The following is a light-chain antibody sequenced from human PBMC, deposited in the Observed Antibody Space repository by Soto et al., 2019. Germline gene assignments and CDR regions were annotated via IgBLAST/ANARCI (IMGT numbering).Light chain of an antibody. J-gene: IGKJ1*01. V-gene: IGKV3D-15*01. CDR3: QQYNNWPRT. CDR2: GAS. Sequence: TQSPGTLSLSRGERATLSCRASRRVSSNYLAWYQQKAGQSPRLLIYGASNRATGIPARFSGSGSGTEFTLAISSLQSEDFAVYYCQQYNNWPRTFGQGTKVDIK. CDR1: RRVSSN.